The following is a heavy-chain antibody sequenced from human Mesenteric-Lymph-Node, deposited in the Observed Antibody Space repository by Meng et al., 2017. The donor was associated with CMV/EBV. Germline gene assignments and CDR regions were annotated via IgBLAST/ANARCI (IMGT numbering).Heavy chain of an antibody. D-gene: IGHD4-23*01. CDR3: ARHQRWLKSEGGFNY. CDR2: INHSGST. J-gene: IGHJ4*02. CDR1: GGSFSGYY. V-gene: IGHV4-34*01. Sequence: QGKLQQWGSGLLKPSETLSLPCAVYGGSFSGYYWSWIRQPPGKGLEWIWEINHSGSTNYNPSLKSRVTISVGTSKNQFSLKLSSVTAADTAVYYCARHQRWLKSEGGFNYWGQGTLVTVSS.